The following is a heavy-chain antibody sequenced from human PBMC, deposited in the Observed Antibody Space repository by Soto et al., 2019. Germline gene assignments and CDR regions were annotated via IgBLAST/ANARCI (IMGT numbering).Heavy chain of an antibody. V-gene: IGHV4-39*01. CDR3: AKNLPRTGRFDY. Sequence: PSETLSLTCTLSGASITSTTYFWAWIRKPPGKGLEWVGSIYYSGNTHYNPSLKSRVTISVDRSKNQFSLQMSSVTAADTAVYYCAKNLPRTGRFDYWGQGSLVTVSS. J-gene: IGHJ4*02. CDR1: GASITSTTYF. CDR2: IYYSGNT.